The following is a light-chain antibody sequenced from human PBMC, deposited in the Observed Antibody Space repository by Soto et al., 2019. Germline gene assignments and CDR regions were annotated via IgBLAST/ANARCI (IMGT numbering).Light chain of an antibody. Sequence: QSVVTQPASVSGSPGQSITISCSGTSSDVGGYNYVSWYQQHPGKAPKMVIYDVSDRPSGISSRFSGSKSGNTASLTISGLQAEDEADYYCASYTRSNSYVFGTGTKVTVL. J-gene: IGLJ1*01. V-gene: IGLV2-14*03. CDR2: DVS. CDR1: SSDVGGYNY. CDR3: ASYTRSNSYV.